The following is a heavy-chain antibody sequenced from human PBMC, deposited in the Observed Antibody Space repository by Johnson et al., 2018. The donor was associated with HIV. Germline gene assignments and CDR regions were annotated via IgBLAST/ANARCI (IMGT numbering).Heavy chain of an antibody. Sequence: VQLVESGGGVVQPGRSLRLSCAASGFTFSSYGIHWVRQAPGKGLEWVSGIHWNGGSTGYADSVKGRFTISSDNANNSLYLQMNSLRAEDTALYYCARGVRDSSGYPFAFDIWGQGTMVSVSS. CDR3: ARGVRDSSGYPFAFDI. D-gene: IGHD3-22*01. CDR2: IHWNGGST. V-gene: IGHV3-20*04. J-gene: IGHJ3*02. CDR1: GFTFSSYG.